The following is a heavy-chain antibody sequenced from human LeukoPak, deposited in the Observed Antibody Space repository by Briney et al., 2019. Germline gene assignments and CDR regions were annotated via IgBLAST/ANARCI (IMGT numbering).Heavy chain of an antibody. V-gene: IGHV3-21*01. CDR1: GFTFSSYS. D-gene: IGHD5-12*01. Sequence: PGGSLRLSCAASGFTFSSYSMNWVRQAPGKGLEWVSSISSTSSYIYYADSVKGRFTISRDNAKNSLYLQMNSLRAEDTAVYYCARDSGYDFALDYWGQGTLVNVSS. CDR2: ISSTSSYI. CDR3: ARDSGYDFALDY. J-gene: IGHJ4*02.